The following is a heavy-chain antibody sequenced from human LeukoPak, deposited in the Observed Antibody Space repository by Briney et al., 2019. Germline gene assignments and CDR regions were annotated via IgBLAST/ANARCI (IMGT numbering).Heavy chain of an antibody. CDR3: ASAYTYASRFVY. J-gene: IGHJ4*02. CDR2: IYSSGGT. V-gene: IGHV4-61*02. CDR1: GGTISSGDKR. D-gene: IGHD5-18*01. Sequence: SETLSLTCTVSGGTISSGDKRWSWIPPPAGKGLEWIGRIYSSGGTNYNPSLKSRVTISEDTSKNQFSLKLSSVTAAGTAVYYCASAYTYASRFVYWGQGTLVTVSS.